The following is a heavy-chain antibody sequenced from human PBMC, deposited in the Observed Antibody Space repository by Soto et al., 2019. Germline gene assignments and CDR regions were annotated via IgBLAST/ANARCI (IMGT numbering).Heavy chain of an antibody. CDR2: IYHSGST. J-gene: IGHJ4*02. V-gene: IGHV4-30-2*01. Sequence: QLQLQESGSGLVEPSQTLSLTCTVSGGSINSGDYSWSWIRQPPGKGLEWIGYIYHSGSTYYNPSRKSRVTMSVDRSKDQFSLKLSSVTAADTAVYYCASYCAGDCSNFDYWGQGMLVTVSS. CDR3: ASYCAGDCSNFDY. CDR1: GGSINSGDYS. D-gene: IGHD2-21*02.